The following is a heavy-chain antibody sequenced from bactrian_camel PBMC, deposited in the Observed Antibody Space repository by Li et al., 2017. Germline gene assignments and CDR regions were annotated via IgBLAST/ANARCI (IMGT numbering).Heavy chain of an antibody. V-gene: IGHV3S60*01. D-gene: IGHD3*01. CDR2: ISWSGSTT. Sequence: PLVESGGGLVQPGGSLRLSCTASGVSLSDYAAGWFRQAPGKEREGVSCISWSGSTTIYADSVKGRFTISRDNANNTLYLQLNSLKTEDMAMYYCANTVFGSPYYWGQGTQVTVS. CDR3: ANTVFGSPYY. CDR1: GVSLSDYA. J-gene: IGHJ4*01.